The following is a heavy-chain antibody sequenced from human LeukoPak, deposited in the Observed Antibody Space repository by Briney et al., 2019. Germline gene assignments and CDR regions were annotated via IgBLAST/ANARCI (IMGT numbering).Heavy chain of an antibody. CDR1: GFTFSSYE. CDR3: ARAKMATGGGTFDY. CDR2: ISSSGVTI. J-gene: IGHJ4*02. D-gene: IGHD5-24*01. V-gene: IGHV3-48*03. Sequence: GGSLRLPCAASGFTFSSYEMNWVRQAPGKGLEWVSYISSSGVTIYYADSVKGRFTISRDNAKNSLYLQMNSLRAEDTAVYYCARAKMATGGGTFDYWGRGTLVTVSS.